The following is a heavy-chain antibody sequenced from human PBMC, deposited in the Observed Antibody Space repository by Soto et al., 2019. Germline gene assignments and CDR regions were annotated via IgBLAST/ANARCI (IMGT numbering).Heavy chain of an antibody. CDR3: AKPPPARTVTTLFDY. D-gene: IGHD4-17*01. CDR1: GFTFSSYA. J-gene: IGHJ4*02. CDR2: ISGSGGST. Sequence: GESLRLSCAASGFTFSSYAMSWVRQAPGKGLEWVSAISGSGGSTYYADSVKGRFTISRDNSKNTLYLQMNSLRAEDTAVYYCAKPPPARTVTTLFDYWGQGTLVTVSS. V-gene: IGHV3-23*01.